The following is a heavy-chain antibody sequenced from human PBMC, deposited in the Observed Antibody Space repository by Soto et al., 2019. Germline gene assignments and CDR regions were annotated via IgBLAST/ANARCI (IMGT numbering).Heavy chain of an antibody. CDR1: GFTFSSYA. Sequence: EVQLLESGGGLVQPGGSLRLSCAASGFTFSSYAMSWVRQAPGKGLEWVSAISGSGGSTYYADSVKGRFTISRDNSRTPLYLQMNSLRAEDTAVYYCAKGVVRGVRSRAYGMDVWGQGTTVTVSS. CDR2: ISGSGGST. V-gene: IGHV3-23*01. CDR3: AKGVVRGVRSRAYGMDV. D-gene: IGHD3-10*01. J-gene: IGHJ6*02.